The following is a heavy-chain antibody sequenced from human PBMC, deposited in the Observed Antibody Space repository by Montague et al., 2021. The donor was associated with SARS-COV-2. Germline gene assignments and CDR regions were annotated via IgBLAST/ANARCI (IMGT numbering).Heavy chain of an antibody. CDR2: ILYDGSNK. CDR3: ARDQGIVVPSWVMDV. V-gene: IGHV3-30*04. D-gene: IGHD2-2*01. CDR1: GFTFSSYA. J-gene: IGHJ6*02. Sequence: SLRLSCAASGFTFSSYAMHWVRQAPGKGLEWVAIILYDGSNKYYADSAKGRFTISRDNSKNTLFLQMNSLRPEDTAVYYCARDQGIVVPSWVMDVWGQGTTVTVSS.